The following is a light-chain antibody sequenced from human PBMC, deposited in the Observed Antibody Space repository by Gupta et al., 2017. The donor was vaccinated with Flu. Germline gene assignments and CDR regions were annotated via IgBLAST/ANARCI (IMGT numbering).Light chain of an antibody. CDR3: QQSCGPLRT. Sequence: DIQMTQSPFSLYASVGDRVTITCRASQNILNYLNWYQQKPGKAPKVLIYAASSLQSGVPSRFSGSGSGTDCTLTINSLQPEDLASYYCQQSCGPLRTFGQGTKVEVK. V-gene: IGKV1-39*01. J-gene: IGKJ1*01. CDR1: QNILNY. CDR2: AAS.